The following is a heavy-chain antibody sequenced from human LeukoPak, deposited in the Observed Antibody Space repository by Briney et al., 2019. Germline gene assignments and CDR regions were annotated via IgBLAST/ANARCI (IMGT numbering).Heavy chain of an antibody. D-gene: IGHD4-23*01. CDR1: GFTFSAYW. J-gene: IGHJ4*02. CDR3: ARKTVVGSYFDY. V-gene: IGHV3-7*03. Sequence: GGSLRLSCAASGFTFSAYWMSWVRQAPGKGLEWVANIKQDGSDKYYVDSVKGRFTISRDNAKNSLYLRMNSLRAEDTAVYYCARKTVVGSYFDYWGQGTPVTVSS. CDR2: IKQDGSDK.